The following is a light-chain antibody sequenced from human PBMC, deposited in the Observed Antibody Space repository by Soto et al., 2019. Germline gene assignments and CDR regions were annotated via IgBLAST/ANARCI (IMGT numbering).Light chain of an antibody. J-gene: IGKJ4*01. CDR2: DAS. Sequence: EIVLTQSPVTLSLSPGERATLSCRASQTVNSYLAWYQHKPGQAPRLLIYDASNRATGIPARFSGSGSGTDFTLTISTLEPEDFAVYYCQQRSNWGLTFGGGTKVEIK. CDR3: QQRSNWGLT. V-gene: IGKV3-11*01. CDR1: QTVNSY.